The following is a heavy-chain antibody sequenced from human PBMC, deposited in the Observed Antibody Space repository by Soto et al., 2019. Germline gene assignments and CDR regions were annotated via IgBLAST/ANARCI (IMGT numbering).Heavy chain of an antibody. CDR1: GFTFSSYS. V-gene: IGHV3-21*01. CDR2: ISSSTSYI. Sequence: EVQLVESGGGLVKPGGSLRLSCAASGFTFSSYSMNWVRQAPGKGLEWVSSISSSTSYIYYADSVKGRFTISRDNAKNSLYLQMNSLRAEDTAVYYCARNLYYYGDYSGYWGQGTLVTVSS. J-gene: IGHJ4*02. D-gene: IGHD3-10*01. CDR3: ARNLYYYGDYSGY.